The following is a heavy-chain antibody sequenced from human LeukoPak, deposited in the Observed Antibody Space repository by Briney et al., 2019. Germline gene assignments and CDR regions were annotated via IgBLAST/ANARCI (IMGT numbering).Heavy chain of an antibody. CDR1: GFTFSNCW. V-gene: IGHV3-7*01. CDR3: ASGQQLGY. CDR2: IKQDGSEK. J-gene: IGHJ4*02. D-gene: IGHD6-6*01. Sequence: PGGSLRLSCAASGFTFSNCWMSWVRQAPGKGLEWVANIKQDGSEKYYVDSVKGRFTISRDNAKNSLYLQMNSLRAEDTAVYYCASGQQLGYWGQGTLVTVSS.